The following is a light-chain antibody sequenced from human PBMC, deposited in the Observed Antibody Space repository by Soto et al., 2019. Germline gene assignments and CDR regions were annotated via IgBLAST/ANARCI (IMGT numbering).Light chain of an antibody. CDR1: QSISGY. CDR2: GAS. V-gene: IGKV1-39*01. CDR3: QQYGGSPRT. J-gene: IGKJ1*01. Sequence: DIQMTQSPSSLSASVGDRVTITCRASQSISGYLNWYQQKPGKAPKVLISGASTLHNGVPSRFSGRGSGTDFTLTITRLEPEDFAVYYCQQYGGSPRTFGQGTKVDIK.